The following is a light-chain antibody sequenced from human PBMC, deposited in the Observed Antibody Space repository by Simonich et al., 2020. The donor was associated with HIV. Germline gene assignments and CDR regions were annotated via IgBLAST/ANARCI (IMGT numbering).Light chain of an antibody. CDR2: DVS. CDR1: SSDVVGYNY. Sequence: QSALTQPASVSGSPGQSITISCTGTSSDVVGYNYVSWYQQHPGKAPQLMIYDVSNRPSGVSNPFSGSKSGNTASLTISGLQAEDEADYYCSSYTSSSTWVFGGGTKLTVL. CDR3: SSYTSSSTWV. J-gene: IGLJ3*02. V-gene: IGLV2-14*03.